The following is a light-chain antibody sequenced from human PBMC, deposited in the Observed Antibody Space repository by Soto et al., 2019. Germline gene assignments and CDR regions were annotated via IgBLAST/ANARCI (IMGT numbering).Light chain of an antibody. CDR3: QQSYSTLYT. CDR2: AAS. CDR1: QSISSY. J-gene: IGKJ5*01. V-gene: IGKV1-39*01. Sequence: DIQMTRSPSSLSASVGDRVTITCRASQSISSYLNWYQQKPGKAPKLLIYAASSLQSGVPSRFSGSGSGTDFTLTISSLQPEDFATYYCQQSYSTLYTFGQGTRLESK.